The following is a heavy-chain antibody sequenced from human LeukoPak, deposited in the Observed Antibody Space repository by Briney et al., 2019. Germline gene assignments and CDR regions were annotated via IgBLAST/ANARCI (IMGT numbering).Heavy chain of an antibody. CDR1: GLTFSSYA. CDR3: AKRPYSSSSYYFDY. CDR2: ISGSGGTT. D-gene: IGHD6-6*01. Sequence: PGGSLRLSCAASGLTFSSYAMSWVRQAPGKGLEWVSAISGSGGTTYYPDSVKGRFTISRDNSKNTLYLQMNSLRAEDTAVYYCAKRPYSSSSYYFDYWGQGTLVTVSS. J-gene: IGHJ4*02. V-gene: IGHV3-23*01.